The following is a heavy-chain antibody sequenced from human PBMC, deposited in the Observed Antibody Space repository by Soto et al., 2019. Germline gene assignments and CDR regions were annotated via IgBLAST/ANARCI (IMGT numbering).Heavy chain of an antibody. D-gene: IGHD6-19*01. V-gene: IGHV1-3*01. CDR3: ARAVAGPYAFDI. Sequence: ASVKVSCKASGYTFTSYAMHWVRQAPGQRLEWMGWINAGNGNTKYSQKFQGRVTITRDTSASTAYMELSSLRSEDTAVYYCARAVAGPYAFDIWGQGTMVTVSS. CDR1: GYTFTSYA. J-gene: IGHJ3*02. CDR2: INAGNGNT.